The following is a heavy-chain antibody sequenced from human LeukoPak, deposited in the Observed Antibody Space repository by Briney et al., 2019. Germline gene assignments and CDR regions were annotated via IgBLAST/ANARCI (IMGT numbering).Heavy chain of an antibody. D-gene: IGHD6-6*01. CDR1: GGSISSYY. CDR3: AREAARINNWFDP. CDR2: IYYSGST. J-gene: IGHJ5*02. Sequence: SETLSLTCTVSGGSISSYYWSWIRQPPGKGLEWIGYIYYSGSTNYNPSLKGRVTISVDTSKNQFSLKLSSVTAADTAVYYCAREAARINNWFDPWGQGTLVTVSS. V-gene: IGHV4-59*01.